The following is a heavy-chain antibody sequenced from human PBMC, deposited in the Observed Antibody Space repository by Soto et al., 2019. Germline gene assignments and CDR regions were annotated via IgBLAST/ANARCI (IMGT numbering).Heavy chain of an antibody. V-gene: IGHV4-4*02. J-gene: IGHJ5*02. Sequence: QVQLQESGPGLVKPSGTLSLTCAVSGGSISSGTWWSWVRQSPGRGLEWIGEIYHSGSPNYNPSRKSRVMMSVDKSKNLSSLSLSSVTAADSALYYCARRIPAAPNWFDPWGQGTLVTVSS. CDR3: ARRIPAAPNWFDP. CDR2: IYHSGSP. CDR1: GGSISSGTW. D-gene: IGHD2-2*01.